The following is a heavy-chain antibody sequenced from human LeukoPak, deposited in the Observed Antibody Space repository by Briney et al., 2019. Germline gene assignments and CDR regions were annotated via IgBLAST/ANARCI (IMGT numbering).Heavy chain of an antibody. V-gene: IGHV1-2*02. J-gene: IGHJ4*02. CDR1: GYTFTGYY. CDR2: INRNRGGT. CDR3: AKDRNTHFDY. D-gene: IGHD2-15*01. Sequence: ASVKVSCKASGYTFTGYYMHRVREAPGQGGEWVGGINRNRGGTNYAQKFQGRVTMTRDTSISTAYMELSRLTSDDTAVYYCAKDRNTHFDYWGQGTLVTVSS.